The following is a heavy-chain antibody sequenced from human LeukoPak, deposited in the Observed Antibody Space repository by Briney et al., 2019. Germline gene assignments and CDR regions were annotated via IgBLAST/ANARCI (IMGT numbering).Heavy chain of an antibody. CDR2: IYYSGST. CDR1: GGSISSSSYD. CDR3: ARDLIVIGRRGGVFDY. D-gene: IGHD3-16*02. Sequence: SETLSLTCTVSGGSISSSSYDWGWIRQPPGKGLEWIGSIYYSGSTYYNPSLKSRVNISVDTSRNHFSLKLSSVTAADTAVYYCARDLIVIGRRGGVFDYWNQGTLVTVSS. V-gene: IGHV4-39*07. J-gene: IGHJ4*02.